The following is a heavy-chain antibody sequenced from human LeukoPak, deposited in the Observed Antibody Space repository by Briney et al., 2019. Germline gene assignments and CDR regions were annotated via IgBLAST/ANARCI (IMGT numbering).Heavy chain of an antibody. CDR2: LRYDGSTA. J-gene: IGHJ4*02. CDR3: AKDPYGGTYPSYFDY. CDR1: GFTLSSYG. V-gene: IGHV3-30*02. Sequence: GGSLRLSRAASGFTLSSYGMNWVRQAPGKGLDWVAFLRYDGSTAFYEDSVKGRFTISRDSSKNTLYLQMNSLTPADTAIYYCAKDPYGGTYPSYFDYWGQGTLVTVSS. D-gene: IGHD1-26*01.